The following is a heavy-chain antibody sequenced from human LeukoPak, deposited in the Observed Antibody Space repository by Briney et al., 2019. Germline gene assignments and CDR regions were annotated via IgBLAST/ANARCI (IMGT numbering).Heavy chain of an antibody. J-gene: IGHJ3*02. CDR2: INHSGST. Sequence: SETLSLTCAVYGRSFSGYYWSWIRQPPGKGLEWIGEINHSGSTNYNPSLKSRVTISVDTSKNQFSLKLSSVTAADTAVYYCAREEGYSYGSSAFDIWGQGTMVTVSS. CDR3: AREEGYSYGSSAFDI. V-gene: IGHV4-34*01. D-gene: IGHD5-18*01. CDR1: GRSFSGYY.